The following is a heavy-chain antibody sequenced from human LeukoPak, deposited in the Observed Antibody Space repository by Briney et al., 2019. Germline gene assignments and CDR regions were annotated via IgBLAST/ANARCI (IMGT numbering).Heavy chain of an antibody. CDR1: GFTFSNSA. CDR2: IRSSGGTT. D-gene: IGHD6-13*01. Sequence: GGSLRLSCAASGFTFSNSAMTWVRQAPGKGLEWVSSIRSSGGTTYNADSVKGRFTISRDNSKNTLYLQMNSLRAEDMAVYYCAKDCGSSRTLDYWGQGTLVTVSS. V-gene: IGHV3-23*01. J-gene: IGHJ4*02. CDR3: AKDCGSSRTLDY.